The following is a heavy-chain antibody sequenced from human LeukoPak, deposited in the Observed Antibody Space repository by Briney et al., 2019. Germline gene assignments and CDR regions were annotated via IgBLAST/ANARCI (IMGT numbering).Heavy chain of an antibody. V-gene: IGHV3-23*01. CDR2: ISNSGGNT. J-gene: IGHJ4*02. Sequence: PGGSLRLSCAASGFTFSSYAMSWVRQAPGKGLEWVSAISNSGGNTYYADSVKGRFTISRDNSKDTLSLPMNSLRAEDTAVYYCVLKVRFDYWGQGTLVTVSS. D-gene: IGHD2-15*01. CDR1: GFTFSSYA. CDR3: VLKVRFDY.